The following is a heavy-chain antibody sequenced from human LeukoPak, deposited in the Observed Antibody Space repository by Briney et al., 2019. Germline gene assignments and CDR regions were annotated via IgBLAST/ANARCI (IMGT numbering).Heavy chain of an antibody. CDR1: GGSFGRYA. Sequence: SVKVSCKAPGGSFGRYAIHWVRQAPGQGLEWMGGIIPIFGTANYAQKFQGRVTITADESTSTAYMELSSLRSEDTAVYYCARDGTYYDFWSGYSPYYFDYWGQGTLVTVSS. CDR2: IIPIFGTA. V-gene: IGHV1-69*13. J-gene: IGHJ4*02. D-gene: IGHD3-3*01. CDR3: ARDGTYYDFWSGYSPYYFDY.